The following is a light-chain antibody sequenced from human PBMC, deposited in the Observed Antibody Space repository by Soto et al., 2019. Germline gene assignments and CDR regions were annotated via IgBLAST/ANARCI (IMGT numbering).Light chain of an antibody. V-gene: IGKV3-15*01. CDR3: QQYSTSPPWT. J-gene: IGKJ5*01. CDR2: GAS. CDR1: QSVSSN. Sequence: EGVVTRSPATLSVAQGKRAALSCRASQSVSSNLAWYQQKPGQAPRLLIYGASTRATGIPARFSGSGSGTAFTLTIPSLQSEEFAVYYCQQYSTSPPWTFGQGTRLEIK.